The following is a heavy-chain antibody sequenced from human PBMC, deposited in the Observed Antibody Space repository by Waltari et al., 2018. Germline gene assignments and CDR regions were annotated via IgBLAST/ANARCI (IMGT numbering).Heavy chain of an antibody. D-gene: IGHD1-1*01. Sequence: QVQLVESGGGVVQPGRSLRLSCAASGFTFSSYAMHWVREAPGKGLEWVAVISYDGSNKYYADSVKGRFTISRDNSKNTLYLQMNSLRAEDTAVYYCARALDNEGYYYGMDVWGQGTTVTVSS. CDR2: ISYDGSNK. CDR3: ARALDNEGYYYGMDV. V-gene: IGHV3-30-3*01. CDR1: GFTFSSYA. J-gene: IGHJ6*02.